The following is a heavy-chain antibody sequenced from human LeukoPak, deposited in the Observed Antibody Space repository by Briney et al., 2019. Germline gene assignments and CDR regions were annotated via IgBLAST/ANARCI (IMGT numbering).Heavy chain of an antibody. CDR2: INHSGST. Sequence: SETLSLTCAVYGGSFSGYYWGWIRQPPGKGLEWIGEINHSGSTNYNPSLKSRVTISVDTSKNQFSLKLSSVTAADTAVYYCARGPPGGYSYGHYFDYRGQGTLVTVSS. V-gene: IGHV4-34*01. J-gene: IGHJ4*02. CDR3: ARGPPGGYSYGHYFDY. CDR1: GGSFSGYY. D-gene: IGHD5-18*01.